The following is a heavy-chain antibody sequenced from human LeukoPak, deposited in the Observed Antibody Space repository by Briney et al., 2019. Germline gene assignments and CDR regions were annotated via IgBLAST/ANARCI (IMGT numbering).Heavy chain of an antibody. V-gene: IGHV4-61*02. D-gene: IGHD3-10*01. CDR2: IYTSGST. Sequence: SQTLSLTCTVSGGSISSGSYYWSWIRQPAGKGLEWIGRIYTSGSTNYNPSLKSRVTISVDTSKNQFSLKLSSVTAADTAVYYCAREEFGSGSYYKPPYWGQGTLVTVSS. CDR3: AREEFGSGSYYKPPY. J-gene: IGHJ4*02. CDR1: GGSISSGSYY.